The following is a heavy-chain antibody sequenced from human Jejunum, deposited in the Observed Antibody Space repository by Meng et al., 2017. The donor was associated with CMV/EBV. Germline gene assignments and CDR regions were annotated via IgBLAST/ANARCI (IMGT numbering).Heavy chain of an antibody. CDR2: IPSRGVT. V-gene: IGHV4-30-4*01. CDR1: PPSIHRPASS. CDR3: VRDRLDSGNYVFDF. D-gene: IGHD3-22*01. J-gene: IGHJ4*02. Sequence: SPPSIHRPASSWGWSRQPPGNGLQWIGYIPSRGVTSHNPSLKSLLTISIDTSKNQFSLDLTSVTAADTAVYFCVRDRLDSGNYVFDFWGQGILVTVSS.